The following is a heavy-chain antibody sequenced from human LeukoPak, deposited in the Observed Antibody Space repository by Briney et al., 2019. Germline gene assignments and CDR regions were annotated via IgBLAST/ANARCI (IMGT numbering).Heavy chain of an antibody. CDR1: GFTFSSYS. Sequence: GGSLRLSCAASGFTFSSYSMNWVRQAPGKGLEWVSSISRSSSYIYYADSVKGRFTISRDNAKNSLYLQMNSLRAEDTAVYYCARDSGCSGGSCYGGALNWFDPWGQGTLVTVSS. V-gene: IGHV3-21*01. CDR3: ARDSGCSGGSCYGGALNWFDP. J-gene: IGHJ5*02. CDR2: ISRSSSYI. D-gene: IGHD2-15*01.